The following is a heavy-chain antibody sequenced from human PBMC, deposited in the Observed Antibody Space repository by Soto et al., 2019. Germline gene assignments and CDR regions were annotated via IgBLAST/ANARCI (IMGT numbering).Heavy chain of an antibody. V-gene: IGHV3-74*01. CDR2: LNTDGSRI. D-gene: IGHD1-1*01. CDR1: GFTFSSYW. J-gene: IGHJ4*02. CDR3: ASLGSIPDLPEPMPFDH. Sequence: EVQLVESGGGLVQPGGSLRLSCSASGFTFSSYWMHWVRQVPGKGLVWVSRLNTDGSRIDYADSVKGRFSISRENAKKRPYLQMNSLRTEDTAVYHCASLGSIPDLPEPMPFDHWGQGTLVTVYS.